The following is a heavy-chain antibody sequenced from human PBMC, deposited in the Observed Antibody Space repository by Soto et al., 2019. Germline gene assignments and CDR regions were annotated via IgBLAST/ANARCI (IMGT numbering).Heavy chain of an antibody. D-gene: IGHD3-10*01. J-gene: IGHJ3*02. CDR2: ISDGGDLT. V-gene: IGHV3-23*01. CDR1: GFAFSSHP. CDR3: ARRVIGSSRAFDI. Sequence: LRLSCAASGFAFSSHPMSWVRQAPEKGLEWVAGISDGGDLTYNADSVRGRFTISRDNSRNTLYLQMNSLRAEDTAVYYCARRVIGSSRAFDIWGQGTMVTVSS.